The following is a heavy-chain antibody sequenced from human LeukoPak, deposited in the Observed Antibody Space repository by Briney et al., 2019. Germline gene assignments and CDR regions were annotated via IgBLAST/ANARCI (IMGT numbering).Heavy chain of an antibody. J-gene: IGHJ4*02. V-gene: IGHV1-46*01. CDR2: INPSGGST. Sequence: GASVKVSCKASGYTFTSYYMHWVRQAPGQGLEWMGIINPSGGSTSYAQKFQGRVTMTRDMSTSTAYMELRSLTSDDTAVYYCARDQGWCSGGSCYGVYWGQGTLVTVSS. CDR1: GYTFTSYY. D-gene: IGHD2-15*01. CDR3: ARDQGWCSGGSCYGVY.